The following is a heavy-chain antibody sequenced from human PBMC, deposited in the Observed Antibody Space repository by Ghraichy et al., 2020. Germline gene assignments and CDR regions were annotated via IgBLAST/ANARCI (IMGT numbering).Heavy chain of an antibody. CDR3: ARLGYSGSYYYFDY. CDR1: GGSTSSYY. CDR2: IYNSGST. D-gene: IGHD1-26*01. Sequence: SETLSLTCTVSGGSTSSYYWSWIRQPPGKGLEWIGYIYNSGSTNYNPSLKSRVNISVDTSKNQFSLKLSSVTAADTAVYYCARLGYSGSYYYFDYWGQGTLVTVSS. V-gene: IGHV4-59*12. J-gene: IGHJ4*02.